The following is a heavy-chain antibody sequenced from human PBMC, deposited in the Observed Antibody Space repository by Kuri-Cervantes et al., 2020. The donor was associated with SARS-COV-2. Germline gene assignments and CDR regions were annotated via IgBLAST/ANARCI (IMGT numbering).Heavy chain of an antibody. V-gene: IGHV4-38-2*01. CDR1: GYSISSGYY. J-gene: IGHJ6*03. D-gene: IGHD3-3*01. CDR3: ARGPLFDYYYYYMDV. Sequence: SQTLSLTCAVSGYSISSGYYWGWIRQPPGKGLEWIGSIYHSGSTYYNPSLKSRVTISVDTSKNQFSLKLSSVTAADTAVYYCARGPLFDYYYYYMDVWGKGTTVTVSS. CDR2: IYHSGST.